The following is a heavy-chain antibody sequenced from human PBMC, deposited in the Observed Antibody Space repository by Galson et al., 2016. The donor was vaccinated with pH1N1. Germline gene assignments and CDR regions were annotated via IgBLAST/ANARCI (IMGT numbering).Heavy chain of an antibody. CDR2: IWYDGSNK. CDR1: GFTFSSYG. J-gene: IGHJ6*02. V-gene: IGHV3-33*01. Sequence: SLRLSCAASGFTFSSYGMHWVRQAPGKGLEWVAVIWYDGSNKYYADSVKGRFTISRDNSKNTLYLQMNSLRAGDTAVYYCARGLLRDYGMDVWGQGTTVTVSS. CDR3: ARGLLRDYGMDV.